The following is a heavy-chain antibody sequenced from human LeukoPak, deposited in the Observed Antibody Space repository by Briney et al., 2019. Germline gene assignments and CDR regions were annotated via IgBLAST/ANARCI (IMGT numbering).Heavy chain of an antibody. J-gene: IGHJ6*03. D-gene: IGHD1-1*01. Sequence: SETLSLTCTVSGGSISSSSYYWGWIRQPPGKGLEWIGTIYYSGSTYYNPSLKSRVTISVDTSKNQFSLKLSSVTAADTGVYYCARGTYYYMDVWGQGTLVTVSS. CDR2: IYYSGST. CDR1: GGSISSSSYY. CDR3: ARGTYYYMDV. V-gene: IGHV4-39*01.